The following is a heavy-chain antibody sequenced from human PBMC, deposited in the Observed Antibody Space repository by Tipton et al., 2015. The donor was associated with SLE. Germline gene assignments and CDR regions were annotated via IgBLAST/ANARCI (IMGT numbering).Heavy chain of an antibody. V-gene: IGHV4-39*07. CDR2: FCYSGST. J-gene: IGHJ1*01. D-gene: IGHD5-12*01. CDR1: GVSISSTAYC. CDR3: ARGPWTEYFEL. Sequence: TLSLTCSVSGVSISSTAYCWGWIRQPPGKGLEWIGSFCYSGSTYYNASLKSRVTIVVGTSKMHFSLRLSSVTAADTAVYYCARGPWTEYFELWGQGIVVTVSS.